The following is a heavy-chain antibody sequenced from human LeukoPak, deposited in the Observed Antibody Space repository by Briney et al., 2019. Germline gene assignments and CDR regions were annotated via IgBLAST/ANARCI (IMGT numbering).Heavy chain of an antibody. CDR2: IYTSGST. CDR1: GGSISSGSYY. D-gene: IGHD3-10*01. J-gene: IGHJ3*02. Sequence: SQTLSLTCTVSGGSISSGSYYWSWIRQPAGKGLEWIGRIYTSGSTNYNPFLKSRVTISVDTSKNQFSLKLSPVTAADTAVYSCARANYSRGAFDIWGQGTVVTVSS. CDR3: ARANYSRGAFDI. V-gene: IGHV4-61*02.